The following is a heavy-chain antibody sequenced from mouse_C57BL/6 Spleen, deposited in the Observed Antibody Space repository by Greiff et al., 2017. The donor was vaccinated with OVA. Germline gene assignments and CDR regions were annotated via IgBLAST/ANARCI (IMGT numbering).Heavy chain of an antibody. CDR3: TIYYYGSSGY. D-gene: IGHD1-1*01. CDR2: IRLKSDNYAT. V-gene: IGHV6-3*01. J-gene: IGHJ2*01. CDR1: GFTFSNYW. Sequence: EVMLVESGGGLVQPGGSMKLSCVASGFTFSNYWMNWVRQSPEKGLEWVAQIRLKSDNYATHYAESGKGRFTISRDDSKSSVYLQMNNLRAEDTGIYYCTIYYYGSSGYWGQGTTLTVSS.